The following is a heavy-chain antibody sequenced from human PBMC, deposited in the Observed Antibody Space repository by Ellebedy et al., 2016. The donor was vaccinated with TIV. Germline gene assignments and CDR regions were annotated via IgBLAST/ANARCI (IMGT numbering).Heavy chain of an antibody. CDR1: GFSFGSYW. J-gene: IGHJ4*02. D-gene: IGHD3-9*01. CDR3: ATDRGYFTFDY. Sequence: PGGSLRLSCAASGFSFGSYWMLWVRQAPGKGLEWVSGIVGSGGSRYADSVKGRFTISRDNAKSTLDLQMNSLRADDTAVYYCATDRGYFTFDYWGQGSLITVSS. CDR2: IVGSGGSR. V-gene: IGHV3-23*01.